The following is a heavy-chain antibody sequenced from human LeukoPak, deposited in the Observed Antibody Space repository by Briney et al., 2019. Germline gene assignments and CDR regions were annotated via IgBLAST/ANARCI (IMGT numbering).Heavy chain of an antibody. V-gene: IGHV3-7*01. CDR2: LKQDESEK. CDR1: GFTFSSYW. D-gene: IGHD2-2*01. CDR3: ARLSDSISCFGFDI. Sequence: GGSLRLSCAASGFTFSSYWMSWVRQAPGKGLEWVANLKQDESEKYYARSVEGRFTISRDNAKNSLYLQMNSLRAEDTAVYYCARLSDSISCFGFDIWGQGTTATVSS. J-gene: IGHJ3*02.